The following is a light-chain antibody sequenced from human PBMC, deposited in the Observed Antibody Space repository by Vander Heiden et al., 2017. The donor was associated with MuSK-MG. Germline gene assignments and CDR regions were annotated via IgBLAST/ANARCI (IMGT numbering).Light chain of an antibody. V-gene: IGKV1-39*01. Sequence: DIQMTPSPSSLSASVGDRVTITCRASQSISSYLSWYQQKPGKAPNLLIYDASTLESGVPSRFSGSGSGTDFTLTISSLQPEDFATYYCQQTYNTPRTFGQGTKVEIK. CDR2: DAS. J-gene: IGKJ1*01. CDR3: QQTYNTPRT. CDR1: QSISSY.